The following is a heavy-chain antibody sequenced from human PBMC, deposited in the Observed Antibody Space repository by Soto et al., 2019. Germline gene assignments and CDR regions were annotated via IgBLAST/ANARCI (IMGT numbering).Heavy chain of an antibody. D-gene: IGHD3-10*01. CDR3: ARGRRGVDY. Sequence: ESGGGVVPPGRSLRLSCAASGFTFSSYAMHWVRQAPGKGLEWVAVISYDGSNKYYADSVKGRFTISRDNSKNTLYLQMNSLRAEDTAVYYCARGRRGVDYWGQGTLVTVSS. J-gene: IGHJ4*02. CDR1: GFTFSSYA. V-gene: IGHV3-30-3*01. CDR2: ISYDGSNK.